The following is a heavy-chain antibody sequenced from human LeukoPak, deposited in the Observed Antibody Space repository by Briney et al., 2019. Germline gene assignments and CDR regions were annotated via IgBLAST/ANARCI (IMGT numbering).Heavy chain of an antibody. CDR3: ARDSYYYDSSGYRGFDY. D-gene: IGHD3-22*01. Sequence: SETLSLTCAVYGGSFSGYYWSWIRQPPGKGLEWIGEINHSGSTNYNPSLKSRVTISVDTSKNQFSLKLRSVTAADTAVYYCARDSYYYDSSGYRGFDYWGQGTLVTVSS. CDR2: INHSGST. V-gene: IGHV4-34*01. CDR1: GGSFSGYY. J-gene: IGHJ4*02.